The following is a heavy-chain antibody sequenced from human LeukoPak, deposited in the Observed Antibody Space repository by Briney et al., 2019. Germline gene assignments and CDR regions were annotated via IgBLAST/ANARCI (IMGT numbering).Heavy chain of an antibody. Sequence: GGSLRLSCAASGFTFSSYAMHWVRQAPGKVLEWVAVISYDGSNKYYADSVKGRFTISRDNSKNTLYLQMNSLRAEDTAVYYCARDHHDTDSLPDYWGQGTLVTVSS. CDR2: ISYDGSNK. D-gene: IGHD3-9*01. J-gene: IGHJ4*02. CDR1: GFTFSSYA. CDR3: ARDHHDTDSLPDY. V-gene: IGHV3-30-3*01.